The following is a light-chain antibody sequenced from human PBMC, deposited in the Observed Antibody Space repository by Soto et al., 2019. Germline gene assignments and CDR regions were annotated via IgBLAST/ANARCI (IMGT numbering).Light chain of an antibody. J-gene: IGKJ2*01. CDR1: QSVSNNY. CDR2: GAS. V-gene: IGKV3-20*01. Sequence: VLTQSPGTLSLSPGERATLSCRASQSVSNNYLDWFQQKPGQAPRIVIYGASSRAPGIPDRFSGRGSGTDFTLTISRLEPEDFAVYYCHQYGRSPYTFGQGTKLEIK. CDR3: HQYGRSPYT.